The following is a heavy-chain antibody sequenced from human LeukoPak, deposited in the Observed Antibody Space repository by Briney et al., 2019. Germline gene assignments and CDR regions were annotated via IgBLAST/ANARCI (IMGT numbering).Heavy chain of an antibody. J-gene: IGHJ6*02. D-gene: IGHD6-19*01. CDR2: INHSGST. Sequence: SETLSLTCAVYGGSFSGYYWSWIRQPPGKELEWIGEINHSGSTNYNPSLKSRVTISVDTSKNQFSLRLSSVTAADTAVYYCARVRRTSSGWPYYYYGMDVWGQGTTVTVSS. CDR3: ARVRRTSSGWPYYYYGMDV. V-gene: IGHV4-34*01. CDR1: GGSFSGYY.